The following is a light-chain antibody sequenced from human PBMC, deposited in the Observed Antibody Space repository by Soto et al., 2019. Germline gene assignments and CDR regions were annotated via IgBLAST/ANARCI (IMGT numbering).Light chain of an antibody. CDR1: QSVTIRY. CDR3: QQYGSSPPMYT. Sequence: EIVLTQSPGTLSLSPGERATLSCRAIQSVTIRYLAWYQQKPGQAPRLLIYGASNRATGIPDRFSGSGSGTDFTLTISRLEPEDFALYYCQQYGSSPPMYTFGQGTKLEIK. V-gene: IGKV3-20*01. CDR2: GAS. J-gene: IGKJ2*01.